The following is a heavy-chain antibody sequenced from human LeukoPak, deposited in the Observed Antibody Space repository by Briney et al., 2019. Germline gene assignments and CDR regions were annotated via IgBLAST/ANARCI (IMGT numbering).Heavy chain of an antibody. CDR3: ARDPDYGDYDFDY. V-gene: IGHV3-11*01. D-gene: IGHD4-17*01. Sequence: PGGSLRLSRAASGFTPSDYYMSWIRQAPGKGLEWVSYISSSGSTIYYADSVKGRFTISRDNAKNSLYLQMNSLRAEDTAVYYCARDPDYGDYDFDYWGQGTLVTVSS. CDR2: ISSSGSTI. CDR1: GFTPSDYY. J-gene: IGHJ4*02.